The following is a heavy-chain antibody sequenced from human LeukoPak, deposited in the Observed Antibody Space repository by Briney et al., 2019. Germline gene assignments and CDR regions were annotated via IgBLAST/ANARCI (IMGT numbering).Heavy chain of an antibody. CDR1: GFTFSSYG. CDR3: ARELPPVVNFYFDS. J-gene: IGHJ4*02. CDR2: IWYDGSDK. V-gene: IGHV3-33*01. Sequence: AGGSLRLPCEASGFTFSSYGMHWVRQAPGKGLEWVAVIWYDGSDKYYADSVKGRFSISRDNSKNTLYLQMNSLRAEDTAVYYCARELPPVVNFYFDSWGQGTLVTVSS. D-gene: IGHD3-22*01.